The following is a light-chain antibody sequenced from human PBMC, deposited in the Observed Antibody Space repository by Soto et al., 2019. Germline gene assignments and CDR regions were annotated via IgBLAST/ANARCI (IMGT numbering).Light chain of an antibody. Sequence: EIVLTQSPGTLSLSPGERATLSCRASQSVRGNYLAWYQQKPGQAPRLLISGASSRASGIPDRFSGSGSGTDFTLTISRLKPEDFAVYYCQHYGFSLRTFGQGTKVDIK. CDR2: GAS. V-gene: IGKV3-20*01. J-gene: IGKJ1*01. CDR1: QSVRGNY. CDR3: QHYGFSLRT.